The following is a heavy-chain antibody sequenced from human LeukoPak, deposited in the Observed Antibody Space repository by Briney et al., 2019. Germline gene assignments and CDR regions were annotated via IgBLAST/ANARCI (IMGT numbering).Heavy chain of an antibody. Sequence: GGSMRLSSAAYGFTFTSYAMSWVRQAPGKGLQWVSAITGVGGSTYYADSVKGRFTISRDNSKNTLYLQMNSLRAEDTAIYYCAKGALGYCSGGSCYPFDYWGQGTLVTVSS. V-gene: IGHV3-23*01. CDR3: AKGALGYCSGGSCYPFDY. J-gene: IGHJ4*02. CDR2: ITGVGGST. D-gene: IGHD2-15*01. CDR1: GFTFTSYA.